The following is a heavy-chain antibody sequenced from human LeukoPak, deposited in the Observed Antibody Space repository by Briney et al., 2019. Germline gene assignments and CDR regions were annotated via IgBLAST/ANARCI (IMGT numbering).Heavy chain of an antibody. CDR1: GDSISTYY. V-gene: IGHV4-59*08. Sequence: KTSETLSITCTVSGDSISTYYWSWIRQPPGKGLEWIGYIHYSGSTNYNPSLRSRVTISVDTSKNQFSLKLSSATAADTAVYFCARRAINSVMFDYWGQGTLVTVSS. CDR3: ARRAINSVMFDY. D-gene: IGHD3-16*01. CDR2: IHYSGST. J-gene: IGHJ4*02.